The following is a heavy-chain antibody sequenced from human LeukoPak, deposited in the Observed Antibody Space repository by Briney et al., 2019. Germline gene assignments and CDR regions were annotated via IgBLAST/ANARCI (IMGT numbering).Heavy chain of an antibody. V-gene: IGHV3-11*03. CDR1: GIPFSDFY. CDR2: ISSSSSYT. CDR3: AAGTAADY. Sequence: GGSLRLSCVVAGIPFSDFYMNWIRQAPGKGLEWISYISSSSSYTDHAESVKGRFTISRDNAKSALYLQMNDLRVEDTAVYYCAAGTAADYWGQGTLVIVSS. D-gene: IGHD6-25*01. J-gene: IGHJ4*02.